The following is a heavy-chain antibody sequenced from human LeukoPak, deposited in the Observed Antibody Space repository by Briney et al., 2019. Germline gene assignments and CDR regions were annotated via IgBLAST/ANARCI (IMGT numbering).Heavy chain of an antibody. D-gene: IGHD3-3*01. CDR1: GFTFSSYS. CDR2: ISSSRGYI. Sequence: PGGSLRLSCAASGFTFSSYSMNWVRQAPGKGLEWVSSISSSRGYIYYADSVKGRFTISRDNAKNSLYLHMNSLRSEDTAVYYCASSVRYDFWSGPPNWYYMDVWGKGTTVTVSS. V-gene: IGHV3-21*01. J-gene: IGHJ6*03. CDR3: ASSVRYDFWSGPPNWYYMDV.